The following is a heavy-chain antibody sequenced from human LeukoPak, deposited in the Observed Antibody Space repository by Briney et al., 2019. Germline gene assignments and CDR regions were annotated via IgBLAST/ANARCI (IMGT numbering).Heavy chain of an antibody. D-gene: IGHD3-3*01. CDR3: ARGIGFSDFWSGYPPYYFDY. CDR1: GGSFSGYY. Sequence: PSETLSLTCAVYGGSFSGYYCSWIRQPPGKGLEWIGEINHSGSTNYNPSLKSRVTISVDTSKNQFSLKLSSVTAADTAVYYCARGIGFSDFWSGYPPYYFDYWGQGNLVTVSS. V-gene: IGHV4-34*01. J-gene: IGHJ4*02. CDR2: INHSGST.